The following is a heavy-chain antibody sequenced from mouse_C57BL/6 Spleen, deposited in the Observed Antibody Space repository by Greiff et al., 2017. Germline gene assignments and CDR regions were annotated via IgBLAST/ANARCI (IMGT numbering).Heavy chain of an antibody. J-gene: IGHJ2*01. Sequence: QVQLQQPGAELVKPGASVKMSCKASGYTFTSYWITWVKQRPGQGLEWIGDIYPGSGSTNYNEKFKSKATLTVDTSSSTAYMQLSSLTSEDSAVYYCERKAHYYGSSYYFDYWGQGTTLTVSS. D-gene: IGHD1-1*01. V-gene: IGHV1-55*01. CDR1: GYTFTSYW. CDR3: ERKAHYYGSSYYFDY. CDR2: IYPGSGST.